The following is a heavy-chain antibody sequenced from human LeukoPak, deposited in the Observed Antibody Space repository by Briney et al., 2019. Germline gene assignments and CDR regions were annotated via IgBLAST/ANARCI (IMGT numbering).Heavy chain of an antibody. Sequence: GGSLRLSCAASGFTFSSCGFNWLRQAPGKGLEWVSSIGPTGTDRYYADSVRGWFTISRDNAKNSMYLQMDSLRDEDTAVYYCATDTIGRHYDYWGQGTLLTVSS. V-gene: IGHV3-21*01. CDR2: IGPTGTDR. CDR3: ATDTIGRHYDY. J-gene: IGHJ4*02. CDR1: GFTFSSCG. D-gene: IGHD2-2*01.